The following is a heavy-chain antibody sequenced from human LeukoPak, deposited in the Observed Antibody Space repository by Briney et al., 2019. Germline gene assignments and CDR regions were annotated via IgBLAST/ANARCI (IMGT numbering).Heavy chain of an antibody. CDR3: AKESYCSGGTCFSDC. Sequence: GGSLRLSCAASGLTFSTYALNWVRPAPGKGRTWVSIVSGSGGSTYYADSVKGRFTISRDNSKNTLYLQMSSLRDEDTAVYYCAKESYCSGGTCFSDCWGQGTLVTVSS. CDR1: GLTFSTYA. CDR2: VSGSGGST. D-gene: IGHD2-15*01. V-gene: IGHV3-23*01. J-gene: IGHJ4*02.